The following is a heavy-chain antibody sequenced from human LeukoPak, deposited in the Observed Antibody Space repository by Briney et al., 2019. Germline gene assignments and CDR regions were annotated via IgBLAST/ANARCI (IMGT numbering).Heavy chain of an antibody. D-gene: IGHD6-19*01. CDR2: IGASDGGT. Sequence: GGSLRLSCAASGFSFSNYAMSWVRQAPGRGLEWVSVIGASDGGTYYAVSVKGRFTISRDNSKNTLYLQMNSLRAEDTAVYYCANAIHSKAVALPFDYWGQGTLVTVSS. CDR3: ANAIHSKAVALPFDY. CDR1: GFSFSNYA. V-gene: IGHV3-23*01. J-gene: IGHJ4*02.